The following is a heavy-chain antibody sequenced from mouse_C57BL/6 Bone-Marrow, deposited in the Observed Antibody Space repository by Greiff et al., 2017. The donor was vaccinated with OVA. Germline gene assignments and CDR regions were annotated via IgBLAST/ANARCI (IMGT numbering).Heavy chain of an antibody. Sequence: VKLVESGPGLVAPSQSLSITCTVSGFSLTSYAISWVRQPPGKGLEWLGVIWTGGGTNYNSALKSSMSISKDNSKSQVFLKMNSLQTDNTARYYCARSFYYAYGYAMDYWGQGTSVTVSS. D-gene: IGHD2-2*01. J-gene: IGHJ4*01. CDR3: ARSFYYAYGYAMDY. V-gene: IGHV2-9-1*01. CDR1: GFSLTSYA. CDR2: IWTGGGT.